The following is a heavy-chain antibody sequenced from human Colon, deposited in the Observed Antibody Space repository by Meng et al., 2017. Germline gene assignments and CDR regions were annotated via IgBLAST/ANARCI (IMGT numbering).Heavy chain of an antibody. V-gene: IGHV3-74*01. D-gene: IGHD3-3*01. CDR3: ASFQYTMEDY. Sequence: GESLKISCEGSGFTFSTYWMHWVRQAPGKGLVWVSLISPDGSATSYADSVKGRFTISRDNVKNTVYLQMNRLTAEDTAVYFCASFQYTMEDYWGQGTLVTVSS. J-gene: IGHJ4*02. CDR2: ISPDGSAT. CDR1: GFTFSTYW.